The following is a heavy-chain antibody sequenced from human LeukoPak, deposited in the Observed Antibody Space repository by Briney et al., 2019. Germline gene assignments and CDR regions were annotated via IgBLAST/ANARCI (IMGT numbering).Heavy chain of an antibody. V-gene: IGHV4-30-4*01. CDR1: GGSISSGDYY. Sequence: SETLSLTCTVSGGSISSGDYYWSWIRQPPGKGLEWIGYIYYSGSTYYNPSLKSRVTISVDTSKNQFSLKLSSVTAADTAVYYCARDCITGYCSGGSCGSWFDPWGQGTLVTVSS. D-gene: IGHD2-15*01. CDR2: IYYSGST. CDR3: ARDCITGYCSGGSCGSWFDP. J-gene: IGHJ5*02.